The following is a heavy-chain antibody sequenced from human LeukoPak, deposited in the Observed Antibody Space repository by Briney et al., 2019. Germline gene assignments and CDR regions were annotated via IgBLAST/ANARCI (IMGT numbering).Heavy chain of an antibody. CDR2: INHSGRT. Sequence: TPSETLSLTCAVYGGSFSGYYWSWIRQPPGKGLEWVREINHSGRTNYNPSLKSRVTISVDTSKNQFSLKLSSVTAADTAVYYCARLDCSSTSCFLHYWGQGTLVTVSS. CDR3: ARLDCSSTSCFLHY. CDR1: GGSFSGYY. J-gene: IGHJ4*02. D-gene: IGHD2-2*01. V-gene: IGHV4-34*01.